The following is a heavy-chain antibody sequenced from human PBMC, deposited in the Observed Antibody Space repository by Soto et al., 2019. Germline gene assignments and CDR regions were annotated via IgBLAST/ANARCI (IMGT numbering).Heavy chain of an antibody. D-gene: IGHD3-10*01. Sequence: HPGGSLRFSCAASGFPFSSYAMSWVRQAPGKGLEWVSAISGSGGSTYYADSVKGRFTISRDNSKNTLYLQMNSLRAEDTAVYYCAREGGPYYYGSGSYDAFDIWGQGTMVTVSS. CDR1: GFPFSSYA. V-gene: IGHV3-23*01. CDR3: AREGGPYYYGSGSYDAFDI. CDR2: ISGSGGST. J-gene: IGHJ3*02.